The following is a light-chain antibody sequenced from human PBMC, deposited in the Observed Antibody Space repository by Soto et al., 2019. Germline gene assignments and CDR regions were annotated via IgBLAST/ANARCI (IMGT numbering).Light chain of an antibody. CDR1: SSDVGGYNY. CDR2: EVS. V-gene: IGLV2-14*01. CDR3: SSYTSGSTVV. Sequence: QSALTQPAPVSGSPGQSITISCTGTSSDVGGYNYVSWYQQHPGKAPKLMIYEVSNRPSGVSNRFSGSKSGNTASLTISGLQAEDEADYYFSSYTSGSTVVFGGGTKLTVL. J-gene: IGLJ2*01.